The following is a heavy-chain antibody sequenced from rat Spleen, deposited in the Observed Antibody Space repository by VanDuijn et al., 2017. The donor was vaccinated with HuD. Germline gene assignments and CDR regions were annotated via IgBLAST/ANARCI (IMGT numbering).Heavy chain of an antibody. D-gene: IGHD1-5*01. J-gene: IGHJ3*01. CDR3: TRHDNIGTANWFAY. CDR1: GFTFSHYD. V-gene: IGHV5-7*01. Sequence: EVQLVESGGGLVQPGRSMKLSCAASGFTFSHYDMAWVRQAPKKGLEWVATISYDGRTTNHRDSVKGRFTISRDNAKSTLGLQMDSLRSEDTATYYCTRHDNIGTANWFAYWGQGTLVTVSS. CDR2: ISYDGRTT.